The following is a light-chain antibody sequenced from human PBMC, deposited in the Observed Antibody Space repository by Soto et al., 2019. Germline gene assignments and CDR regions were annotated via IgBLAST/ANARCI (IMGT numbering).Light chain of an antibody. CDR2: GNN. CDR1: SSNIGAGYD. CDR3: QSYDSSLSCVV. V-gene: IGLV1-40*01. J-gene: IGLJ2*01. Sequence: QSVLTQPPSVSGAPGQRVTISCTGSSSNIGAGYDVHWYQQLPGTAPKLLIYGNNNRPSGVPDRFSGSKSGTSASLAITGLQAEDEAGYYCQSYDSSLSCVVFGGGTQLTVL.